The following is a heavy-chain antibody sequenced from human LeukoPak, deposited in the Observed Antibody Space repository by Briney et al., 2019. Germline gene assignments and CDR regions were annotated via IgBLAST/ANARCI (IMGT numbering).Heavy chain of an antibody. Sequence: GESLKISCSASGFTFSSYAMHWVRQAPGKGLEYVSGISTNGGRTYYVDSVKDRFTISRDNSKNTLYLQMSSLRVEDTAVYFCPLPTLGYWGQGTLVTVSS. CDR1: GFTFSSYA. D-gene: IGHD2-15*01. V-gene: IGHV3-64D*08. J-gene: IGHJ4*02. CDR3: PLPTLGY. CDR2: ISTNGGRT.